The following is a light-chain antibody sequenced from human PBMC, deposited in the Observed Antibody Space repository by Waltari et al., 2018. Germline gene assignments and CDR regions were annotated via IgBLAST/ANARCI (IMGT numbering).Light chain of an antibody. J-gene: IGLJ1*01. CDR2: YDS. CDR1: NIGSYS. CDR3: HVWHPDMDPGV. Sequence: SYALTQPPSVSVAPGTTARITCGGTNIGSYSVPWSQPKPGQAPVLVIFYDSDRPSGIPERFAGSNSGNTATLTISSVEAGDEAKYYCHVWHPDMDPGVFGPGTEVSV. V-gene: IGLV3-21*04.